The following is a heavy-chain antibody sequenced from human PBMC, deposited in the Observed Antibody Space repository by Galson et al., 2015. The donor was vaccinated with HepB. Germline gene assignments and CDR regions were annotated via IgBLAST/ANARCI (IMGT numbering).Heavy chain of an antibody. V-gene: IGHV6-1*01. D-gene: IGHD3/OR15-3a*01. Sequence: CAISEDSVSSNSAAWNWIRQSPSRGLEWLGRTYYRSKWYNDYAVSVKSRITINPDTSKNQFSLQLNSATPEDTAVYYCARGGLGWGLDSAFDIWGQGTMVTVSS. CDR1: EDSVSSNSAA. J-gene: IGHJ3*02. CDR2: TYYRSKWYN. CDR3: ARGGLGWGLDSAFDI.